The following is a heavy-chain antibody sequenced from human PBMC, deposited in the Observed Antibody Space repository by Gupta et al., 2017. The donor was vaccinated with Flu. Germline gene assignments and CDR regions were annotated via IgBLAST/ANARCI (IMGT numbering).Heavy chain of an antibody. D-gene: IGHD5-12*01. Sequence: QAPGKGLEWVSGINWNSGRLGYADSVKGRFTISRDNAKNSLYLQMNSLRAEDTALYYCAKAAGYSDYDFFDYWGQGTLVTVSS. CDR2: INWNSGRL. J-gene: IGHJ4*02. CDR3: AKAAGYSDYDFFDY. V-gene: IGHV3-9*01.